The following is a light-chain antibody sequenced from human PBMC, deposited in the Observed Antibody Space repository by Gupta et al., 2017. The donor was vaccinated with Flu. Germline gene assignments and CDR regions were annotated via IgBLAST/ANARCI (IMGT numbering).Light chain of an antibody. Sequence: ASVGDRITITCRASQNIKTALAWYQQKPGKAPKLLIYQASDLQTGVPSRFSGSGSGTESTLAISSLQPDDLATYYCQQYSFFWTFGQGTMVEI. J-gene: IGKJ1*01. CDR3: QQYSFFWT. CDR2: QAS. CDR1: QNIKTA. V-gene: IGKV1-5*03.